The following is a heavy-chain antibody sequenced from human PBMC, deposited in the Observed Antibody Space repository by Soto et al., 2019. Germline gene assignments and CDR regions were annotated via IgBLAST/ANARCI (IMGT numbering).Heavy chain of an antibody. CDR2: ISYDGSNK. J-gene: IGHJ3*02. CDR3: ASPYDSSGYLIDAFDI. V-gene: IGHV3-30*03. D-gene: IGHD3-22*01. CDR1: GFTFSSYG. Sequence: PGGSLRLSCAASGFTFSSYGMHWVRQAPGKGLEWVAVISYDGSNKYYADSVKGRFTISRDNSKNTLYLQMNSLRAEDTAVYYCASPYDSSGYLIDAFDIWGQGTMVTV.